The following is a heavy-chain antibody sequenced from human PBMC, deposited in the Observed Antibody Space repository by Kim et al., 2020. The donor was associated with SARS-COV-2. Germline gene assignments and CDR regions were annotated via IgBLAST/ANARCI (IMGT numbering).Heavy chain of an antibody. CDR3: ARRNYDFWSGYYNYYYCYMDV. CDR1: GYTFTSYG. CDR2: ISAYNGNT. Sequence: ASVKVSCKASGYTFTSYGISWVRQAPGQGLEWMGWISAYNGNTNYAQKLQGRVTMTTDTSTSTAYMELRSLRSDDTAVYYCARRNYDFWSGYYNYYYCYMDVWGKGTTVTVSS. J-gene: IGHJ6*03. V-gene: IGHV1-18*01. D-gene: IGHD3-3*01.